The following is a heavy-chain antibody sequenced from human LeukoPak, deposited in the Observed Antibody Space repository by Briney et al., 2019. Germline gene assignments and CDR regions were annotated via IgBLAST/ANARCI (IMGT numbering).Heavy chain of an antibody. CDR2: IIPIFGIA. V-gene: IGHV1-69*04. Sequence: SVKVSCKASGGTFSSYAISWVRQAPGQGLEWMGRIIPIFGIANYAQKFQGRVTITADKSTSTAHMELSGLRSEDTAVYYCARDSASSSGWLDYWGQGTLVSVSS. CDR1: GGTFSSYA. J-gene: IGHJ4*02. D-gene: IGHD6-19*01. CDR3: ARDSASSSGWLDY.